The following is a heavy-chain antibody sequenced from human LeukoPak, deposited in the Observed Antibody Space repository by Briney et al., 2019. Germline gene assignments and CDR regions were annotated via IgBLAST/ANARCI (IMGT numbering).Heavy chain of an antibody. D-gene: IGHD4-17*01. CDR3: ARAGYGDSDFDY. CDR1: GGSISTSSYY. Sequence: PSETLSLTCTVSGGSISTSSYYWGWVRQPPGKGLEWIGSIYYSGSTYYNPSLKSRVTISVDTSKNQFSLKLNSVTAADTAVYYCARAGYGDSDFDYWGQGTLVTVSS. V-gene: IGHV4-39*07. J-gene: IGHJ4*02. CDR2: IYYSGST.